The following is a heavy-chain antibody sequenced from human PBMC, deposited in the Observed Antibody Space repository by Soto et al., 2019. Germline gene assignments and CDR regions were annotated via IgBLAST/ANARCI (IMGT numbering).Heavy chain of an antibody. CDR2: IRRNAYGGTT. V-gene: IGHV3-49*04. J-gene: IGHJ4*02. Sequence: GSLRLSCTTSGFTFGDYALSWVRQAPGKGLEWVGFIRRNAYGGTTDYAASVKGRFTISRDDSKSIAYLQMNSLRTEDTALYYCTRASSLDFDFWGRGTLVTVSS. CDR3: TRASSLDFDF. D-gene: IGHD3-16*01. CDR1: GFTFGDYA.